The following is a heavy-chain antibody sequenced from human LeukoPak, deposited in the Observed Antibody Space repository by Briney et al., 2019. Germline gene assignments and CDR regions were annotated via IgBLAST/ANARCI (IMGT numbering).Heavy chain of an antibody. CDR3: ARESHYYDSSGYPDY. D-gene: IGHD3-22*01. CDR1: GASISSSNW. CDR2: FHHSGIT. V-gene: IGHV4-4*02. J-gene: IGHJ4*02. Sequence: PSETLSLTCVVSGASISSSNWWSWVRQPPGKGLEWIGGFHHSGITNYNPSLKSRVTISVDTSKNQFSLKLSSVTAADTAVYYCARESHYYDSSGYPDYWGQGTLVTVSS.